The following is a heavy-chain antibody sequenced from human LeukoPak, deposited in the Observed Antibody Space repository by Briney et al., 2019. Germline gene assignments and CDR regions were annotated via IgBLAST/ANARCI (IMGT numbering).Heavy chain of an antibody. CDR3: AGDSWQMATIVPDY. J-gene: IGHJ4*02. CDR2: ISSSGSTK. D-gene: IGHD5-24*01. Sequence: GGSLRLSCAASGFTFHSYEMNWVRQAPGKGLEWISYISSSGSTKYYADSVKGRFTISRDNAKKSLYLQMNSLRAEDTAVYYCAGDSWQMATIVPDYWGQGTLVTVSS. V-gene: IGHV3-48*03. CDR1: GFTFHSYE.